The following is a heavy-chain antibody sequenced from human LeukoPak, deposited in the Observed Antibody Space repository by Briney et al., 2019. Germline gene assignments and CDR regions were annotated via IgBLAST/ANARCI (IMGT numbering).Heavy chain of an antibody. CDR2: IYYSGST. V-gene: IGHV4-59*01. CDR3: ARGRAETAMPRGYYGMDV. CDR1: GGSISSYY. J-gene: IGHJ6*02. Sequence: SETLSLTCTVSGGSISSYYWSWIRQPPGKGLEWIGYIYYSGSTNYNPSLKSRVTISVDTSKNQFSLKLSSVTAADTAVYYCARGRAETAMPRGYYGMDVWGQGTTVTVSS. D-gene: IGHD5-18*01.